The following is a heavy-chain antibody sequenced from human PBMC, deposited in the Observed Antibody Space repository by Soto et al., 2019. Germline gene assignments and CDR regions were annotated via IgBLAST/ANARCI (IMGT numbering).Heavy chain of an antibody. V-gene: IGHV3-30-3*01. Sequence: GGSLRLSCAASGFTFSGYAMHWVRQAPGKGLEWVAVISYDESKKYYADSVKGRFTISRDNSKTTLYLQMSSLRPEDTAVYYCARGHYDFWSTYGPYYYGMAVWGQGTTVTVSS. CDR1: GFTFSGYA. CDR2: ISYDESKK. CDR3: ARGHYDFWSTYGPYYYGMAV. J-gene: IGHJ6*02. D-gene: IGHD3-3*01.